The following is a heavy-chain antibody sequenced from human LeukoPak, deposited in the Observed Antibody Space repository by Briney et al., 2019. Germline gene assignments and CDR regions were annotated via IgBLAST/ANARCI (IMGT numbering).Heavy chain of an antibody. J-gene: IGHJ6*02. Sequence: EASVKVSCTASGYTFTSYGISWVRQAPGQGLEWMGWISAYNGNTNYAQKLQGRVTMTTDTSTSTAYMELSSLRSEDTAVYYCAYYYYGMDVWGQGTTVTVSS. V-gene: IGHV1-18*01. CDR2: ISAYNGNT. CDR3: AYYYYGMDV. CDR1: GYTFTSYG.